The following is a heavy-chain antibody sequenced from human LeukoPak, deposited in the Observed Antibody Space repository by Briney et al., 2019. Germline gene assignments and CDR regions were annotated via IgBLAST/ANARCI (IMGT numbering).Heavy chain of an antibody. CDR2: INHSGST. Sequence: SETLSLTCTVSGGSISGSSYYWGWIRQPPGKGLEWIGEINHSGSTNYNPSLKSRVTISVDTSKNQFSLKLSSVTAADTAVYYCAREGELLDAFDIWGQGTMVTVSS. V-gene: IGHV4-39*07. CDR3: AREGELLDAFDI. D-gene: IGHD1-26*01. J-gene: IGHJ3*02. CDR1: GGSISGSSYY.